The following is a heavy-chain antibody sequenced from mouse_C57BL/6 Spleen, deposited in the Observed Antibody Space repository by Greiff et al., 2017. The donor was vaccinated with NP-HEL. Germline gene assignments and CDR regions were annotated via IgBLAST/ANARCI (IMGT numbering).Heavy chain of an antibody. CDR3: ARKDSYAMDY. CDR2: IYPGGGYT. CDR1: GYTFTNCW. Sequence: QVQLQQSGAELVRPGTSVKMSCKASGYTFTNCWIGWAKQRPGHGLEWIGDIYPGGGYTNYNEKFKGKATLTADKSSSTAYMQFSSLTSEDSAIYYCARKDSYAMDYWGQGTSVTVSS. V-gene: IGHV1-63*01. J-gene: IGHJ4*01.